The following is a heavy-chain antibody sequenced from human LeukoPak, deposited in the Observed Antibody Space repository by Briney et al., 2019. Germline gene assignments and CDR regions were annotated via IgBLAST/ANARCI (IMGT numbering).Heavy chain of an antibody. CDR2: INPSGGST. Sequence: ASVKVSCKASGYTFTSYYMHWVRQAPGQGLEWMGIINPSGGSTSYAQKFQGRVTMTRDMSTSTAYMELCSLRSEDTAVYYCARDSGYCGGDCSDFDYWGQGTLVTVSS. CDR1: GYTFTSYY. V-gene: IGHV1-46*01. CDR3: ARDSGYCGGDCSDFDY. J-gene: IGHJ4*02. D-gene: IGHD2-21*02.